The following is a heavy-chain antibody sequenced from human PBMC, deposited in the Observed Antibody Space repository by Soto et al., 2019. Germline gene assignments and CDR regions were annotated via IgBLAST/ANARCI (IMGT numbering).Heavy chain of an antibody. CDR2: ISGSGGST. J-gene: IGHJ6*02. D-gene: IGHD3-10*01. CDR3: AKAFGEPQGYYYYYGMDV. CDR1: GFTFSSYA. V-gene: IGHV3-23*01. Sequence: GGSLRLSCAASGFTFSSYAMSWVRQAPGKGLEWVSAISGSGGSTYYADSVKGRFTISRDNSKNTLYLQMNSLRAEDTAVYYCAKAFGEPQGYYYYYGMDVWGQGTTVTVSS.